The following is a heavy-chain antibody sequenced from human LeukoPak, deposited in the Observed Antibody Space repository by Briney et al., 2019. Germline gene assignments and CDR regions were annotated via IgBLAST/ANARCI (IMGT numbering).Heavy chain of an antibody. V-gene: IGHV4-39*07. Sequence: SETLSLTCTVSGGSISSSSYYWGWIRQPPGKGLEWIGSIYYSGSTYYNPSLKSRVTISVDTSKNQFSLKLSSVTAADTAVYYCARDFGDYDLRPFDYWGQGTLVTVSS. CDR3: ARDFGDYDLRPFDY. D-gene: IGHD4-17*01. J-gene: IGHJ4*02. CDR1: GGSISSSSYY. CDR2: IYYSGST.